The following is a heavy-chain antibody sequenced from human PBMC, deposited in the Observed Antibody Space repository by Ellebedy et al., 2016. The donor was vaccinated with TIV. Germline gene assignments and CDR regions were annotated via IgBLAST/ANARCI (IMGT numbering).Heavy chain of an antibody. Sequence: SETLSLTCAVYGGSFSGYYWSWIRQPPGKGLEWIGEINHSGSTNYNPSLKSRVTISVDTSKNQFSLKLSSVTAADTALYYCARVRRDGFNLGYYLDYWGQGTLVTVSS. CDR3: ARVRRDGFNLGYYLDY. D-gene: IGHD5-24*01. V-gene: IGHV4-34*01. J-gene: IGHJ4*02. CDR2: INHSGST. CDR1: GGSFSGYY.